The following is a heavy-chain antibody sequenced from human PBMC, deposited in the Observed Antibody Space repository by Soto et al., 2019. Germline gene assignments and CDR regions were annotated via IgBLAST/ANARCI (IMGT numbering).Heavy chain of an antibody. CDR3: ARGSMVRGVLPPYYYYYMDV. CDR2: IIPILGIA. D-gene: IGHD3-10*01. J-gene: IGHJ6*03. V-gene: IGHV1-69*02. CDR1: GGTFSSYT. Sequence: ASVKVSCKASGGTFSSYTISWVRQAPGQGLEWMGRIIPILGIANYAQKFQGRVTITADKSTSTAYVELSSLRSEDTAVYYCARGSMVRGVLPPYYYYYMDVWGKGTTVTVSS.